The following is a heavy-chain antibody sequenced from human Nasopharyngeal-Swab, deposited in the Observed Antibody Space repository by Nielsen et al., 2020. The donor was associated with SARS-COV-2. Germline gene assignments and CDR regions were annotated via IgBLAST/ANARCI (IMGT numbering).Heavy chain of an antibody. J-gene: IGHJ6*03. CDR3: ARLREQQLVSGYYYYMDG. Sequence: WIRQPPGKALEWLARIDWDDDKYYSTSLKTRLTISKDTSKNQVVLTMTNMDPVDTATYYCARLREQQLVSGYYYYMDGWGKGTTVTVSS. CDR2: IDWDDDK. V-gene: IGHV2-70*11. D-gene: IGHD6-13*01.